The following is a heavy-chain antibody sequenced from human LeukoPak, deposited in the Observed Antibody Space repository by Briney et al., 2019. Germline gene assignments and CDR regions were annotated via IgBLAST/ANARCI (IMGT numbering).Heavy chain of an antibody. CDR3: ARQALGGYPRGYFDY. CDR2: IYPGDSDT. D-gene: IGHD3-22*01. V-gene: IGHV5-51*01. CDR1: GYSFTSYW. J-gene: IGHJ4*02. Sequence: GESLKISCKGSGYSFTSYWIGWVRQMPGKGLEWMGIIYPGDSDTRYSPSFQGQVTISADKSISTAYLQWSSLKAPDTAMYYCARQALGGYPRGYFDYWGQGTLVTVSS.